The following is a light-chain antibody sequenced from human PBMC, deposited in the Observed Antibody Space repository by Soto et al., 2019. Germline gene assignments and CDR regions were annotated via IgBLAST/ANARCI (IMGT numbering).Light chain of an antibody. Sequence: QSVLTQPPSVSEAPRQRVTISCSGSSSNIGNNVVNWYQQLPGKAPKLLVYYDDLLPSGVSDRFSGSKSGTSASLAISGLQSEDEADYYCSTWDDSLNVWVFGGGTKLTVL. CDR2: YDD. CDR3: STWDDSLNVWV. J-gene: IGLJ3*02. V-gene: IGLV1-36*01. CDR1: SSNIGNNV.